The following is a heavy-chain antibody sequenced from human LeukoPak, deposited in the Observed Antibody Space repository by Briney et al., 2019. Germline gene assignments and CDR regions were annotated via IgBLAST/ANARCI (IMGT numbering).Heavy chain of an antibody. CDR3: ARSITMVRGVISWFDP. CDR2: IYYSGST. CDR1: GGSISSGDYY. J-gene: IGHJ5*02. Sequence: PSETLSLTCTVSGGSISSGDYYWSWLRQPPGKGLEWIGYIYYSGSTYYNPSLKSRVTISVDTSKNQFSLKLSSVTAADTAVYYCARSITMVRGVISWFDPWGQGTLVTVSP. D-gene: IGHD3-10*01. V-gene: IGHV4-30-4*01.